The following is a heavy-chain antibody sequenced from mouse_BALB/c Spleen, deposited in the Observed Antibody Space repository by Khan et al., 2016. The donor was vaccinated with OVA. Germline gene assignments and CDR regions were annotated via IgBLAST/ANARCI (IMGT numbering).Heavy chain of an antibody. D-gene: IGHD1-2*01. CDR1: GYSITSGYV. J-gene: IGHJ2*01. CDR2: ISYSGNT. V-gene: IGHV3-2*02. Sequence: QLEESGPGLVKPSQSLSLTCTVTGYSITSGYVWNWIRHFPGNKLEWMGNISYSGNTNYNPTLKSRISITRDTSKNQFFLQLTSVTTEDTATYYCARTARIKYWGQGTTLTVSS. CDR3: ARTARIKY.